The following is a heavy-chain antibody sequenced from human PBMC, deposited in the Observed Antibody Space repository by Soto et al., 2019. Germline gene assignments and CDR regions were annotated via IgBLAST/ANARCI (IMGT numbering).Heavy chain of an antibody. CDR1: GGSIISGGYS. V-gene: IGHV4-30-2*01. Sequence: SETLSLTCAVSGGSIISGGYSWSWIRQPPGKGLQWIGHIYEGGNTYYTPSLESRVAISTDKSKNQFSLRLSSVTAADAAVYYCVRRSPEDAFDIWGQGTMVTVSS. CDR2: IYEGGNT. CDR3: VRRSPEDAFDI. J-gene: IGHJ3*02.